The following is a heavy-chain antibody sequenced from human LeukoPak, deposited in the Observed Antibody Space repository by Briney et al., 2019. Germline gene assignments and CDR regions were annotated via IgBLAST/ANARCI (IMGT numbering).Heavy chain of an antibody. CDR2: FDPEDGET. D-gene: IGHD3-3*01. V-gene: IGHV1-24*01. CDR3: ARDRRFLEWSPNFDY. J-gene: IGHJ4*02. Sequence: ASVKVSCKVSGYTLTELSMHWVRQAPGKGLEWMGGFDPEDGETIYAQKFQGRVTMTRDTSISTAYMELSRLRSDDTAVYYCARDRRFLEWSPNFDYWGQGTLVTVSS. CDR1: GYTLTELS.